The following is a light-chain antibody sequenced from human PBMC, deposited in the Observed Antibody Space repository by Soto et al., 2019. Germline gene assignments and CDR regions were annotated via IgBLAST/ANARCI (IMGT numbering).Light chain of an antibody. CDR2: KAS. CDR3: QQYYLYPLT. J-gene: IGKJ4*01. CDR1: QSISSW. Sequence: DIKMTQSPSTLSASVGDRVTITCRASQSISSWLAWYQQKPGKAPKLLIYKASSLEGGVPSRFSGSGSGTEFTLTITSLQPDDFATYYCQQYYLYPLTFGGGTKVEIK. V-gene: IGKV1-5*03.